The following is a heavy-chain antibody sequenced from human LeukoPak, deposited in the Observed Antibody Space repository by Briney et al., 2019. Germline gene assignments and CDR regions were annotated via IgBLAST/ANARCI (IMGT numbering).Heavy chain of an antibody. D-gene: IGHD2-15*01. V-gene: IGHV1-3*01. CDR3: AVGVGYCSGGSCRRGWFDP. J-gene: IGHJ5*02. Sequence: ASVKVSCKASGYTFTSYAMHWVRQAPGQRLEWMGWINAGNGNTKYSQKFQGRVTITRDTSASTAYMELSSLRSEDTAVYHCAVGVGYCSGGSCRRGWFDPWGQGTLVTVSS. CDR1: GYTFTSYA. CDR2: INAGNGNT.